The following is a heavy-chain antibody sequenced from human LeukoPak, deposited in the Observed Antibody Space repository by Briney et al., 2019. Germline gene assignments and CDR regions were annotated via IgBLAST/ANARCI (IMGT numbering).Heavy chain of an antibody. V-gene: IGHV1-18*01. CDR3: ARDPSNTSGNYPYFDY. J-gene: IGHJ4*02. CDR2: ISAYNGDT. CDR1: GYTFTRHG. D-gene: IGHD3-22*01. Sequence: SVKVSCKASGYTFTRHGISWVRQAPGQGLEWMGWISAYNGDTKYAQNFQGRVTITTDTSTTTAYMELRSLGSDDTAVYYCARDPSNTSGNYPYFDYWGQGTLATVSS.